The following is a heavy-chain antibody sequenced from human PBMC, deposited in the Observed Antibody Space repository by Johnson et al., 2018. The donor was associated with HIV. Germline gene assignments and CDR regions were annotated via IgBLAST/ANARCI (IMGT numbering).Heavy chain of an antibody. CDR2: INSDGSST. Sequence: VQLVESGGGLVQPGGSLRLSCGASAFTFSSNDMKWVRQGPGKGLVWVSRINSDGSSTRYADSVKGRFTISRDNAKNTLYLQMNSLRAEDTAMYYCARSPGEADAFDIWGQGTMVTVSS. CDR3: ARSPGEADAFDI. V-gene: IGHV3-74*02. J-gene: IGHJ3*02. D-gene: IGHD3-10*01. CDR1: AFTFSSND.